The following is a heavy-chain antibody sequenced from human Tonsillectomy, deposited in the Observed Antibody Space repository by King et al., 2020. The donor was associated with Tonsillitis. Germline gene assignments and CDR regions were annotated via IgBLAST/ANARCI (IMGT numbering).Heavy chain of an antibody. CDR1: GFTFSSYA. CDR2: ISGSGGAT. CDR3: AKSTRPHYGDFFDASDT. D-gene: IGHD4-17*01. V-gene: IGHV3-23*04. Sequence: VQLVESGGGLGQPGGSLRLSCAASGFTFSSYAMSWVRQAPGKGLEWVSGISGSGGATDYADSVKGRFSISRDNSDQTLHLQMNSLRAEDTALYYCAKSTRPHYGDFFDASDTWGQGTMVTVSS. J-gene: IGHJ3*02.